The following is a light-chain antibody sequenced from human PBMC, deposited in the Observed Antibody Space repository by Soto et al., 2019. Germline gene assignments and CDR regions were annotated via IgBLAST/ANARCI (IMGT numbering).Light chain of an antibody. J-gene: IGLJ2*01. CDR2: DVS. CDR1: SRDVGGYNY. Sequence: QSALTQPASVSGSPGQSITISCTGTSRDVGGYNYVSWYQQHPGKAPKLMIYDVSNRPSGVSNRISGSKSGNTASLTISGLQAEDEGDYYCSSYTSSSTVVIGGGTKLTVL. CDR3: SSYTSSSTVV. V-gene: IGLV2-14*01.